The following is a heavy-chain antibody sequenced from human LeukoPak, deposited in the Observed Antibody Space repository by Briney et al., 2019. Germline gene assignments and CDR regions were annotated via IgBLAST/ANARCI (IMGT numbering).Heavy chain of an antibody. CDR1: GGTFSSYA. CDR2: ISTYNGDT. D-gene: IGHD5-24*01. J-gene: IGHJ4*02. V-gene: IGHV1-18*01. CDR3: ARPKGGYNYGGYDY. Sequence: SSVKVSCKASGGTFSSYAISWVRQAPGQGLEWMGWISTYNGDTNYAQKPQGRVTMTTDTSTSTAYMELRSLRSDDTAVYYCARPKGGYNYGGYDYWGQGTLVTVSS.